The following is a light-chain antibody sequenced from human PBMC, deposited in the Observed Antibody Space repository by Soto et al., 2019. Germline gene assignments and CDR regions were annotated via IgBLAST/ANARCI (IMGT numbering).Light chain of an antibody. CDR2: WAS. CDR1: QSVLYSSNNKNY. J-gene: IGKJ4*01. Sequence: DIVMTQSPDSLAVSLGERATINCKSRQSVLYSSNNKNYLAWYQQKPGQPPKLLIYWASTRESGVPDRFSGSGSGTDLTLTISSLQAEDVAVYYCQQYYSTPLTFGGGTKVDIK. V-gene: IGKV4-1*01. CDR3: QQYYSTPLT.